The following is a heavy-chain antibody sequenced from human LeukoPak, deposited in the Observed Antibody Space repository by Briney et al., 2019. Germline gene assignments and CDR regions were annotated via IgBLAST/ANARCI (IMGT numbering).Heavy chain of an antibody. V-gene: IGHV1-69-2*01. Sequence: GATGKISCKASGYTFTDYSIHWVQQAPGKGLVWMGRVDPEDGRTVYTENVQGRVTITADTSTDTAYMELNSLRSEDTAVYYCALLAGSWGQGTLVSVSS. D-gene: IGHD1-26*01. J-gene: IGHJ4*02. CDR2: VDPEDGRT. CDR3: ALLAGS. CDR1: GYTFTDYS.